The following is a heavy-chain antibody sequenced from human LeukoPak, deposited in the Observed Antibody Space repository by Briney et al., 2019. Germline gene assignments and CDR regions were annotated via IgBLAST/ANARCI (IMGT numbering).Heavy chain of an antibody. CDR3: ATRNWNYYYFDY. Sequence: PGGSLRLSCAGSGFTFSSYAMSWVRQAPGKGLEWVSGISTRGSTTYYADSVKGRFTISRDNSKNTLFLQMNSLRAEDTAVYYCATRNWNYYYFDYWGQGTLVTVSS. V-gene: IGHV3-23*01. D-gene: IGHD1-7*01. J-gene: IGHJ4*02. CDR2: ISTRGSTT. CDR1: GFTFSSYA.